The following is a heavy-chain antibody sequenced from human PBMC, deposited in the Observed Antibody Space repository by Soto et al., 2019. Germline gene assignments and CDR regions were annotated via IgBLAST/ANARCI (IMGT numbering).Heavy chain of an antibody. CDR1: GFTFNAYT. CDR2: IAGPTPYL. Sequence: GGSLRLSCAASGFTFNAYTLNCVRQAPGKGLEWNASIAGPTPYLYYAASVRGRFTVSRDNAQNSLFMQMNTLSADDTAVYYCARTPRGYEYAHSFEFWGQGTLVTVSS. CDR3: ARTPRGYEYAHSFEF. J-gene: IGHJ4*02. V-gene: IGHV3-21*01. D-gene: IGHD5-18*01.